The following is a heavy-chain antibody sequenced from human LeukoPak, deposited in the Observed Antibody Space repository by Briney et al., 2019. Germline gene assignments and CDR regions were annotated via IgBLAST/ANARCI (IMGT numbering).Heavy chain of an antibody. J-gene: IGHJ4*02. Sequence: GGSLRLSCAASGFTFDDYGMSWVRHAPGKGLEWVSGINWNGGSTGYADSVKGRFTISRDNAKNSLYLQMNSLRAEDTASYYCARDGGSYSDYWGRGTLVTVSS. CDR1: GFTFDDYG. D-gene: IGHD1-26*01. V-gene: IGHV3-20*04. CDR2: INWNGGST. CDR3: ARDGGSYSDY.